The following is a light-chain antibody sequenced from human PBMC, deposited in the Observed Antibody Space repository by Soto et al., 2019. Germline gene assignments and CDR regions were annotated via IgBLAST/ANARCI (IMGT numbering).Light chain of an antibody. CDR1: QDIRSF. CDR2: TAS. V-gene: IGKV1-12*01. Sequence: DIQMTQSPSSVSASVGDRVTITCRASQDIRSFLDWYQQKPGKAPKVLIYTASSLQSGVPSRFSGSGSGTEFTLTISSLQPEDFATYYCQQANSFPLTFGGGTKVEIK. J-gene: IGKJ4*01. CDR3: QQANSFPLT.